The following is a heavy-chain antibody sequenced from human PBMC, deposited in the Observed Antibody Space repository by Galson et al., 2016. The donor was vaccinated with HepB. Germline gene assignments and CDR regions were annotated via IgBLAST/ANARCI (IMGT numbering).Heavy chain of an antibody. Sequence: SLRLSCAASGFTFSSYAMSWVRQAPGKGLEWVSAISGSGGSTYYADSVKGRFTISRDNSKNTLYLQMNSLRAEDTAVYYCAKDPWAHSSSLGFDPWGQGTLVTVSS. D-gene: IGHD6-13*01. CDR2: ISGSGGST. J-gene: IGHJ5*02. CDR1: GFTFSSYA. CDR3: AKDPWAHSSSLGFDP. V-gene: IGHV3-23*01.